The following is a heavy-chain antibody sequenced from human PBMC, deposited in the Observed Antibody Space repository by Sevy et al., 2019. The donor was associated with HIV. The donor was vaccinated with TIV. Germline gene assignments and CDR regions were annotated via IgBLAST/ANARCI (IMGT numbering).Heavy chain of an antibody. J-gene: IGHJ6*02. CDR1: GGTFSSYA. CDR2: IIPIFGTA. Sequence: AAVKVSCKASGGTFSSYAISWVRQPPGQGLKWMGGIIPIFGTANYAQKFQGRVTITADESTSTAYMELSSLRSEDTAVHYSASTNYYDFWSGCYGPYYYGMDVWGQGTTVTVSS. D-gene: IGHD3-3*01. V-gene: IGHV1-69*13. CDR3: ASTNYYDFWSGCYGPYYYGMDV.